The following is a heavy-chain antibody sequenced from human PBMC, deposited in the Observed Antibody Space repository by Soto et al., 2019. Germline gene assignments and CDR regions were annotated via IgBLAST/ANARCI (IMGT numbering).Heavy chain of an antibody. CDR3: ARDKITGLFDY. D-gene: IGHD2-8*02. CDR1: GGSISSGGYS. V-gene: IGHV4-30-2*01. CDR2: IYHSGST. J-gene: IGHJ4*02. Sequence: SETLSLTCAVSGGSISSGGYSWSWIRQPPGKGLEWIGYIYHSGSTYYNPSLKSRVTISVDRSKNQFSLKLSSVTAADTAVYYCARDKITGLFDYWGQGTVVTVSS.